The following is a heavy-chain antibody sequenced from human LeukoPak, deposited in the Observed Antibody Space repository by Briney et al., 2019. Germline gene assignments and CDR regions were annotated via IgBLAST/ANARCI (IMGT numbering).Heavy chain of an antibody. CDR2: ISGDGGST. CDR3: AKDRPSAYGGYCSGGSCYGNWFDP. CDR1: GFTFDDYA. D-gene: IGHD2-15*01. V-gene: IGHV3-43*02. Sequence: GGSLRLSCAASGFTFDDYAMHWVRQAPGKGLEWVSLISGDGGSTYYADSVKGRFTISRDHSKNSLYLQMNSLRTEDTALYYCAKDRPSAYGGYCSGGSCYGNWFDPWGQGTLVTVSS. J-gene: IGHJ5*02.